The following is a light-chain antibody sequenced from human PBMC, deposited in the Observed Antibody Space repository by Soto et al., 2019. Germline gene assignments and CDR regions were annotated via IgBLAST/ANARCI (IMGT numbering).Light chain of an antibody. Sequence: EIVVTQSPCTLSWSPWGSATLSCIASQSVSSYSLAWYQQKPGQAPRLLIYGASTRATGIPERFSGSGSGTDFTLTISSLEPEDSAVYYCQQRSKWPWTFGQGTKVDI. CDR3: QQRSKWPWT. J-gene: IGKJ1*01. CDR1: QSVSSYS. V-gene: IGKV3D-20*02. CDR2: GAS.